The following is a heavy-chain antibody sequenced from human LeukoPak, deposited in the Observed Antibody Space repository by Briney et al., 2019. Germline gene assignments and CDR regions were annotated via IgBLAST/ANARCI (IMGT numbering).Heavy chain of an antibody. CDR2: ISFSGGLT. V-gene: IGHV3-23*01. J-gene: IGHJ4*02. CDR3: AKITEYCSGGSCYTGDY. CDR1: GFTFRHYA. Sequence: PGGSQRLSCLASGFTFRHYAMNWVRQAPGKGLEWVSAISFSGGLTYYADSVKVWFTISRDNSKNTLYLEMNSLRAEDTAVYYCAKITEYCSGGSCYTGDYWGQGTLVTVSS. D-gene: IGHD2-15*01.